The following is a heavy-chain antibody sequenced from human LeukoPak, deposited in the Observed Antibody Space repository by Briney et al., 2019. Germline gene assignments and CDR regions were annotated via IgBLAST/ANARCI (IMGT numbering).Heavy chain of an antibody. V-gene: IGHV3-9*01. J-gene: IGHJ4*02. CDR3: AKGWNNSSWYAGYYDF. CDR1: GFTFHDYA. Sequence: PGGSLRLSCAASGFTFHDYAMHWVRQAPGKGLEWVSGFSWNGAGIGYADSVKGRFTISRDNAKNSLYLYMNSLRAEDTALYYCAKGWNNSSWYAGYYDFWGQGTLVTVSS. CDR2: FSWNGAGI. D-gene: IGHD6-13*01.